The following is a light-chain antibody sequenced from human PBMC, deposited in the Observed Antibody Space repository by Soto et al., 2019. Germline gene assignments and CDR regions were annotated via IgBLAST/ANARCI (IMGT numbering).Light chain of an antibody. J-gene: IGKJ1*01. CDR3: QHYNHWPWT. CDR2: DIS. V-gene: IGKV3-15*01. Sequence: ETVMTQSPAILSVSPGARATLSCRASHSVGSTLAWYQQKPGQALRLLMYDISTRASGVPARFSGSGSGTEFTLTISSLQSVDFAVYYCQHYNHWPWTVGQGTRVEI. CDR1: HSVGST.